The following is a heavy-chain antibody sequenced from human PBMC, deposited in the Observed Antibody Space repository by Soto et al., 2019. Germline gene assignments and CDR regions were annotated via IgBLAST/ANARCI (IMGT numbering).Heavy chain of an antibody. V-gene: IGHV4-39*01. CDR2: VYHNGGA. J-gene: IGHJ5*02. CDR3: GRVVEGATRHTDPDS. CDR1: CFSIPNTHSC. D-gene: IGHD2-21*01. Sequence: PPENLYLISANYCFSIPNTHSCWAWIRQPPGKGLQFIASVYHNGGAHYNSSLKSRVTISVDTANNQVSLRMRSLTAADTAFYYCGRVVEGATRHTDPDSWGQG.